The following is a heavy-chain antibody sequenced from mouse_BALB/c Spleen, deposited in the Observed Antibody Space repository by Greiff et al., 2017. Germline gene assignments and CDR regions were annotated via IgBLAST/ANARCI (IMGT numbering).Heavy chain of an antibody. CDR3: ASHYGNYYFDY. Sequence: EVKLVESGPSLVKPSQTLSLTCSVTGDSITRGYWNWIRKFPGNKLEYMGYLSYSGSTYYNPSLKSRISITRDTSKNQYYLQLNSVTTEDTATYYCASHYGNYYFDYWGQGTTLTVSS. CDR2: LSYSGST. CDR1: GDSITRGY. V-gene: IGHV3-8*02. D-gene: IGHD2-1*01. J-gene: IGHJ2*01.